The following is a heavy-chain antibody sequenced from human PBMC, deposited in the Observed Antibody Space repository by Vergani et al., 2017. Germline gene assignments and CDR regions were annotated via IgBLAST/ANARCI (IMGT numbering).Heavy chain of an antibody. CDR1: GGSISSGDHC. CDR2: IFYSGTN. J-gene: IGHJ6*03. D-gene: IGHD6-25*01. CDR3: ARVDTQVPATSHFYYMDV. V-gene: IGHV4-31*11. Sequence: QVQLQESGPGVVKPSQTLSLTCAVSGGSISSGDHCWTWIRQRPGKGLEWIGYIFYSGTNYDNPSLRSRLTISVDTSQNQFSLKLRSVTAADPAVYYCARVDTQVPATSHFYYMDVWGKGTTVVVSS.